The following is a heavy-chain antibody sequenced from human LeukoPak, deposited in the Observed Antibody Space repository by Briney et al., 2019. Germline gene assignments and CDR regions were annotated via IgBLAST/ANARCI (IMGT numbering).Heavy chain of an antibody. Sequence: ASVKVSCKASGYTFTSNYMHWVRQAPGQGLEWMGIINPSGGSTNYAQKFQGRVTMTSDTSTSAVYMELSSLRSEDTAVYYCARNHDSSGYTFDYWGQGTLVTVSS. V-gene: IGHV1-46*01. J-gene: IGHJ4*02. D-gene: IGHD3-22*01. CDR1: GYTFTSNY. CDR2: INPSGGST. CDR3: ARNHDSSGYTFDY.